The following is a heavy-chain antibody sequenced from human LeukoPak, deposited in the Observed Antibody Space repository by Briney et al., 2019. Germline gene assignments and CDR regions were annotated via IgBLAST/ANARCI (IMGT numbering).Heavy chain of an antibody. J-gene: IGHJ4*02. CDR2: ISWDGGST. CDR1: GFTFDDYA. V-gene: IGHV3-43D*03. Sequence: GGSLRFSCAASGFTFDDYAMHWVRQAPGKGLEWVSLISWDGGSTYYADSVKGRFTISRDNSKNSLYLQMNSLRAEDTALYYCAKSPDVIVGAPFDYWGQGTLVTVSS. D-gene: IGHD1-26*01. CDR3: AKSPDVIVGAPFDY.